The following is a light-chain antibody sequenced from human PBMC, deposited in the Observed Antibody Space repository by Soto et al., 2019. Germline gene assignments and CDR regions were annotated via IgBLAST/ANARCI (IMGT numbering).Light chain of an antibody. Sequence: EIVLTQSPDTLSLSSGERDTLSCRASQRISNYYLACYHQKPGQAPRLLIYGASSRATGVPDRFSGSGSGTDFTLTIIRLEPEDFAVYYCQQYGSSPLTFGGGTNVAIK. J-gene: IGKJ4*01. V-gene: IGKV3-20*01. CDR1: QRISNYY. CDR2: GAS. CDR3: QQYGSSPLT.